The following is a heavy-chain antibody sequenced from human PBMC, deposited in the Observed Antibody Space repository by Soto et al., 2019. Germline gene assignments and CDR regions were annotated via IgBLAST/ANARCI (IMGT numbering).Heavy chain of an antibody. CDR2: IYYSGST. J-gene: IGHJ5*02. D-gene: IGHD6-19*01. CDR3: ARERPDGCRLDP. V-gene: IGHV4-30-4*01. CDR1: GGSISSGDYY. Sequence: SETLSLTCTVSGGSISSGDYYWSWIRQPPGKGLEWIGYIYYSGSTYYNPSLKSRVTISVDTSKNQFPLRLSSVTAADTAVYYCARERPDGCRLDPWGQGTLVTVSS.